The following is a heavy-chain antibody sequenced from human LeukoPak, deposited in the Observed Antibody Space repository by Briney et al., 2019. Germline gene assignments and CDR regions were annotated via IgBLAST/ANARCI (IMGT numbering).Heavy chain of an antibody. D-gene: IGHD3-9*01. CDR3: ARSLPPTGYNRLDY. Sequence: ASVKVSCKTSGYTFTDYYMHWVRQAPGQGLEWMGWINPNSGGTNYAQKFQGGVTMTRDTSINTAYMELSMLRSDDTAVYYCARSLPPTGYNRLDYWGQGTLVTVSS. V-gene: IGHV1-2*02. CDR2: INPNSGGT. CDR1: GYTFTDYY. J-gene: IGHJ4*02.